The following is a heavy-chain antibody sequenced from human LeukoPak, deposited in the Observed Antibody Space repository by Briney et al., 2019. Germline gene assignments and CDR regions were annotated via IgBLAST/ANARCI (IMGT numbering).Heavy chain of an antibody. D-gene: IGHD4-17*01. CDR2: INWNGGST. CDR1: GFTFDDYG. Sequence: GGSLRLSCAAPGFTFDDYGMSWVRQAPGKGLEWVSGINWNGGSTGYADSVKGRFTISRDNAKNSLYLQMNSLRAEDTALYYCARDLNGDYNFDYWGQGTLVTVSS. J-gene: IGHJ4*02. V-gene: IGHV3-20*04. CDR3: ARDLNGDYNFDY.